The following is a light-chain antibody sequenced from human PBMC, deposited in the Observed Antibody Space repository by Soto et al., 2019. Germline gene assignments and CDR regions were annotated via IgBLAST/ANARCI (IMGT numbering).Light chain of an antibody. Sequence: DIQITQSPSTLSSSVGDRVTITCRASQIITNWLAWYQQKPGEAPKLLIYDASTLESGVPSRFSGSGSGTEFTLTISSLQPDDFATYYCQQYKSYSQTFGQGTKVDIK. CDR1: QIITNW. V-gene: IGKV1-5*01. CDR2: DAS. CDR3: QQYKSYSQT. J-gene: IGKJ1*01.